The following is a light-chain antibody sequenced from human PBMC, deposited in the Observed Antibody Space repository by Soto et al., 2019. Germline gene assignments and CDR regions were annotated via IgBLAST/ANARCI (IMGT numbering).Light chain of an antibody. J-gene: IGLJ2*01. CDR3: TSWTTSTTMI. V-gene: IGLV2-14*03. CDR1: SSDIGAYNF. CDR2: DVN. Sequence: QSALTQPASVSGSPGQSITISCTGTSSDIGAYNFVYWYQQHPGKAPKLMLDDVNIRPSGVSNRFSGSKSGNTASLTISGLQAEDEADYYCTSWTTSTTMIFGGGTKVTVL.